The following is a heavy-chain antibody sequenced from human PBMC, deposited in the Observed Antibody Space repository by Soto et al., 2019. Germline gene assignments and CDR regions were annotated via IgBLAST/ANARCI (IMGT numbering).Heavy chain of an antibody. CDR1: GFSFSSYG. D-gene: IGHD4-17*01. CDR3: GKYSDYGDHRDWFDP. Sequence: QVQLVESGGGVVYPGRSLRLSCTASGFSFSSYGVHWVRQAPGKGLEWVAVISYHGVNKYYADSVNGRFTISRDNSKNMVFLQMNSLTVEDTAVYYCGKYSDYGDHRDWFDPWCQGTLVTVSS. J-gene: IGHJ5*02. V-gene: IGHV3-30*18. CDR2: ISYHGVNK.